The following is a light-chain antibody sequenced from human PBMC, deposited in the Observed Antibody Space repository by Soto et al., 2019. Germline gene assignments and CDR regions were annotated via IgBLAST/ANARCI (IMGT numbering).Light chain of an antibody. CDR3: QQYYSPPLT. CDR2: WAS. J-gene: IGKJ4*01. CDR1: QTILHNSNKKNY. V-gene: IGKV4-1*01. Sequence: DIVMTQSPDSLAVSLGERATFNCNSSQTILHNSNKKNYLAWYQQKPGQSPKLLLYWASTRESGAPDRFSGSGSGTVFTLTISSLQAEDVAVYYCQQYYSPPLTFGGGTKVEIK.